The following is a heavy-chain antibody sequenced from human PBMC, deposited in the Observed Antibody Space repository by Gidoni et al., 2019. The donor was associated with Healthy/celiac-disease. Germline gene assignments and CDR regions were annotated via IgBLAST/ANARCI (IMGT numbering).Heavy chain of an antibody. Sequence: QITLKESGPTLVKPTQTLTLTCTFSGFSLSTSGLGVGWIRQPPGKALEWLALIYWDDDKRYSPSLKSRLTITKDTSKNQVVLTMTNMDPVDTATYYCAHRATYYYGSGSYWTYDYWGQGTLVTVSS. V-gene: IGHV2-5*02. CDR3: AHRATYYYGSGSYWTYDY. J-gene: IGHJ4*02. D-gene: IGHD3-10*01. CDR1: GFSLSTSGLG. CDR2: IYWDDDK.